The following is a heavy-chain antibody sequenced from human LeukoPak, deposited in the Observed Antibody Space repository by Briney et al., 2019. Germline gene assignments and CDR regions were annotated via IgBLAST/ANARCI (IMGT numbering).Heavy chain of an antibody. CDR2: IWHDGSNE. V-gene: IGHV3-33*01. J-gene: IGHJ5*02. Sequence: GGSLRLSCAASGFTFSSYGMHWVRQAPGKGLEWLAIIWHDGSNEDYADSARGRFVVSRDTSKNTLYLQMDSLRVEDTAVYYCARGPFVASHNWFDPWGQGTLVTISS. CDR1: GFTFSSYG. D-gene: IGHD5-12*01. CDR3: ARGPFVASHNWFDP.